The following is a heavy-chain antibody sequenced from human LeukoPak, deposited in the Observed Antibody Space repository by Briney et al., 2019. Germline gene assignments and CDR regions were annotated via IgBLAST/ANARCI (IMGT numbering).Heavy chain of an antibody. CDR2: VKKDASEK. J-gene: IGHJ4*02. D-gene: IGHD1-14*01. V-gene: IGHV3-7*01. Sequence: GGSLRLSCAASGFTFSNNWMTWVRQAPGKGLEWVASVKKDASEKYYVDSVKGRFTISRDNAKNSLYLQMNSLRAEDTAVYYCARDPTITGYSMSHFDYWGQGTLVTVSS. CDR1: GFTFSNNW. CDR3: ARDPTITGYSMSHFDY.